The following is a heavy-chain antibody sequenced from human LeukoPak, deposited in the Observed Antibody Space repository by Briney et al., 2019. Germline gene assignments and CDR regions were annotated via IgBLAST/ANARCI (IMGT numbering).Heavy chain of an antibody. CDR3: ARDQGGAPGGY. V-gene: IGHV1-2*02. CDR2: VNPNSGGT. Sequence: ASVKVSCKASRYTFTGYYMHWVRQAPGQGLEWMGWVNPNSGGTDYAQKFQGRVTMTRDTSISTAYMELSRLRSDDTAVYYCARDQGGAPGGYWGQGTLVTVSS. D-gene: IGHD3-16*01. J-gene: IGHJ4*02. CDR1: RYTFTGYY.